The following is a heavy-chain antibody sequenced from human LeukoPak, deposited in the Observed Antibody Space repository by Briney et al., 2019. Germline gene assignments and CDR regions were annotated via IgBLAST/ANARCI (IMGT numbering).Heavy chain of an antibody. CDR1: GGSISSGGYY. V-gene: IGHV4-31*03. D-gene: IGHD3-10*01. CDR2: IYYSGST. CDR3: ARDQVLWFGELSNYYYGMDV. J-gene: IGHJ6*02. Sequence: SETLSLTCTVSGGSISSGGYYWSWIRQHPGKGLEWIGYIYYSGSTYYNPSLKSRVTISVDTSKNQFSLKLSSVTAADTAVYCCARDQVLWFGELSNYYYGMDVWGQGITVTVSS.